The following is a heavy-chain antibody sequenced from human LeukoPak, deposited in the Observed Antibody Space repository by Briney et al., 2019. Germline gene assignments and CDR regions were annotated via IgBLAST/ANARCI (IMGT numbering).Heavy chain of an antibody. J-gene: IGHJ4*02. CDR2: IYSGGST. D-gene: IGHD5-18*01. Sequence: GGSLRLSCAASGFTVSSNYMSWVRQAPGKGLEWVSVIYSGGSTYYADSVKGRFTISRDNSKSTLYLQMNSLRAEDTAVYYCARGTYSYGYFDYWGQGTLVTVSS. CDR1: GFTVSSNY. V-gene: IGHV3-66*01. CDR3: ARGTYSYGYFDY.